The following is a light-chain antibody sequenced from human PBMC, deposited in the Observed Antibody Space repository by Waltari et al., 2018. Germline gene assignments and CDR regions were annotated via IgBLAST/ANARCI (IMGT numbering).Light chain of an antibody. CDR1: QGISNY. Sequence: DIQLTQSPSFLSASVRDRVTITCRASQGISNYLAWYQQKPGKAPKLLIYSASTLQSGVPSRFSGSGSGTEFTLTITSLQDDDFATYYCQQYLTVWSFGQGTKVEIK. J-gene: IGKJ1*01. CDR3: QQYLTVWS. CDR2: SAS. V-gene: IGKV1-9*01.